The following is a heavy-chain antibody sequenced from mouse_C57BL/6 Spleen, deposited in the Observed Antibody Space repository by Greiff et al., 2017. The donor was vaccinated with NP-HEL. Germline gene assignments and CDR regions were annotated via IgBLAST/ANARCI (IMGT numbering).Heavy chain of an antibody. Sequence: EVQLQESGGGLVKPGGSLKLSCAASGFTFSDYGMHWVRQAPEKGLEWVAYISSGSSTIYYADTVKGRFTISRDNAKNTLFLQMTSLRSEDTAMYYCARGDGYYRYFDYWGQGTTLTVSS. D-gene: IGHD2-3*01. V-gene: IGHV5-17*01. CDR1: GFTFSDYG. CDR3: ARGDGYYRYFDY. CDR2: ISSGSSTI. J-gene: IGHJ2*01.